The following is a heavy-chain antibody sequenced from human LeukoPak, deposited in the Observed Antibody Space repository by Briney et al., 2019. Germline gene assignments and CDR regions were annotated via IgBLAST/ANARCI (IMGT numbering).Heavy chain of an antibody. J-gene: IGHJ6*02. V-gene: IGHV3-21*01. CDR3: ARGAAYGSGRNGMDV. CDR2: ISSSSSYI. D-gene: IGHD3-10*01. CDR1: GSTFSSYS. Sequence: GGSLRLSCAASGSTFSSYSMNWVRQAPGKGLEWVSSISSSSSYIYYADSVKGRFTISRDNAKNSLYLQMNSLRAEDTAVYYCARGAAYGSGRNGMDVWGQGTTVTVSS.